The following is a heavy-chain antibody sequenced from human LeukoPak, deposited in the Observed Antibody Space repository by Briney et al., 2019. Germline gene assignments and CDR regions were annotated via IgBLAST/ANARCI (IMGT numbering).Heavy chain of an antibody. CDR2: ISGSVDTT. D-gene: IGHD2-2*01. V-gene: IGHV3-23*01. CDR3: AKSQRNDQQVVQRIDY. Sequence: GGSLRLSCTASRFTFSTYAMSGVRQAPGKGLEWVSSISGSVDTTYYTGSVKGRFTISRDNSKNALYLQMSSLRAEDTAVYYCAKSQRNDQQVVQRIDYWGQGTLVTVSS. J-gene: IGHJ4*02. CDR1: RFTFSTYA.